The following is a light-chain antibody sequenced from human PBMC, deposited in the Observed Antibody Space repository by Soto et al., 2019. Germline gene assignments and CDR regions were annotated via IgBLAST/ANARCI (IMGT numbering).Light chain of an antibody. Sequence: EIVLTQSPGTLSLSPGERATLSCRASQSGSGTYLAWYQQKPGQAPRLLISGAFRRATGIPDRFSGSGSGTDFTLTISSLEPEDFAVYYCQQYGKSPLTFGGGTKVDIK. CDR3: QQYGKSPLT. CDR1: QSGSGTY. CDR2: GAF. J-gene: IGKJ4*01. V-gene: IGKV3-20*01.